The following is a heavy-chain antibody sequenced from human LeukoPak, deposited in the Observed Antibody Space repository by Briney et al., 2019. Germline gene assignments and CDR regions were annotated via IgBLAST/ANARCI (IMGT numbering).Heavy chain of an antibody. Sequence: PGGSLRLSCAASGFNFRSHGMHWVRQAPGKGLEWVSVIWYDGSNQYYSDSVKGRFTISRDNSKNTLYLQINSLRVEDTAVYYCARDRSARRIDYWGQGTLVIVSS. CDR3: ARDRSARRIDY. J-gene: IGHJ4*02. V-gene: IGHV3-33*01. CDR2: IWYDGSNQ. CDR1: GFNFRSHG.